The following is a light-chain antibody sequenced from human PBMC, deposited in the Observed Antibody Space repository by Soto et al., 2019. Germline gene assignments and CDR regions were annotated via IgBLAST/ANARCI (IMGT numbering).Light chain of an antibody. Sequence: DIQLTQSPSSLSASVGDRVTITCQASQDISDFLNWYQQKPGKAPTLVIYEASNLEKGVPSRFSGSGFGTEFAFTITSLQPEDFATYYCQQYDDLPTFGQGTKLEIK. J-gene: IGKJ1*01. CDR3: QQYDDLPT. CDR2: EAS. CDR1: QDISDF. V-gene: IGKV1-33*01.